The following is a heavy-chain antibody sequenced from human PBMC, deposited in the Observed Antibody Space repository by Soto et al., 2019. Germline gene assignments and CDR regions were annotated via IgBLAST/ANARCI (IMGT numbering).Heavy chain of an antibody. Sequence: QVQLVESGGGVVQPGRSLRLSCADSGFTFTDYGMHWVRQAPGKGLEWVAVISYDGSNKNYADSVKGRFTISRDNSKNXPYLQMNSLRAEDTAVYYCAKDTYYHDSSGYYVFDYWGQGTLVTVSS. CDR1: GFTFTDYG. V-gene: IGHV3-30*18. CDR3: AKDTYYHDSSGYYVFDY. CDR2: ISYDGSNK. D-gene: IGHD3-22*01. J-gene: IGHJ4*02.